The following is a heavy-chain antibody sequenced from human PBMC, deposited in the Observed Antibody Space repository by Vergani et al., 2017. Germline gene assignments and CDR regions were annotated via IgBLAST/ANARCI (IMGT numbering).Heavy chain of an antibody. J-gene: IGHJ4*02. CDR2: IKNTGDST. CDR3: GRGSDNYN. V-gene: IGHV3-23*01. CDR1: GFTFSSQA. D-gene: IGHD5-24*01. Sequence: EVQLLQSEGAVVQPGGSLRLSCVASGFTFSSQAMSWVRQGHGQGLEWVSSIKNTGDSTYYADSVKGRFTISRDNSKNTLYLQMNSLRVEDTAVYYCGRGSDNYNWGQGTLVTVSS.